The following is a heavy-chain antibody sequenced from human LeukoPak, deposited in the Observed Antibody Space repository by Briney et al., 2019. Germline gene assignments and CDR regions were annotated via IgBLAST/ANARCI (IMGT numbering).Heavy chain of an antibody. CDR2: ISWNSGSI. Sequence: GGSLRLSCAASGFTFDDYAMHWVRQAPGKRREWVSGISWNSGSIGYADSVKGRFTISSDNAKNALYLQMNSLRAEDTALYYCAKEWRDAYDYWGQGTLVTVSS. CDR1: GFTFDDYA. CDR3: AKEWRDAYDY. J-gene: IGHJ4*02. V-gene: IGHV3-9*01. D-gene: IGHD5-24*01.